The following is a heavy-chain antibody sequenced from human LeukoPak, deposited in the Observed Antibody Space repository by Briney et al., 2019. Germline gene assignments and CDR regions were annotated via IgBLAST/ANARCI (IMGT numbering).Heavy chain of an antibody. CDR1: RFTFSSYA. CDR3: AKAHSGWIYFDY. D-gene: IGHD6-19*01. V-gene: IGHV3-23*01. J-gene: IGHJ4*02. Sequence: GGSLRLSCAASRFTFSSYAMSWVRQAPGRGLEWVSAISSSGDTTYYADSVKGRFTISRDNSKNTLYLQMSSLRADDTAVYYCAKAHSGWIYFDYWGQGTLVTVSS. CDR2: ISSSGDTT.